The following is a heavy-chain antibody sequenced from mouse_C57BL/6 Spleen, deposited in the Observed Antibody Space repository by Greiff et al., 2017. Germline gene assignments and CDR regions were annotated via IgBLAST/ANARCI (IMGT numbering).Heavy chain of an antibody. J-gene: IGHJ3*01. Sequence: VQLQQSGAELVRPGASVKLSCTASGFNIKDDYMHWVKQRPEQGLEWIGWIDPANGDTEYASKFQGKAPITADTSSNTAYLQLSSRTSEDTAVYYCTTHYGSSFAYGGQGTLVTVSA. CDR2: IDPANGDT. D-gene: IGHD1-1*01. CDR3: TTHYGSSFAY. CDR1: GFNIKDDY. V-gene: IGHV14-4*01.